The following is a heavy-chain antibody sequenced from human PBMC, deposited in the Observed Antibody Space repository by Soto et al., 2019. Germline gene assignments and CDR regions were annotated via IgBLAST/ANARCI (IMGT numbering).Heavy chain of an antibody. D-gene: IGHD3-3*01. V-gene: IGHV3-21*01. CDR3: ASGRDYDFWSGYYYDAFDI. J-gene: IGHJ3*02. CDR1: GFTFCSYS. Sequence: GGSLRLSCAASGFTFCSYSMNWVRQAPGKGLEWVSSISSSSSYIYYADSVKGRFTISRDNAKNSLYLQMNSLRAEDTAVYYCASGRDYDFWSGYYYDAFDIWGQGTMVTVSS. CDR2: ISSSSSYI.